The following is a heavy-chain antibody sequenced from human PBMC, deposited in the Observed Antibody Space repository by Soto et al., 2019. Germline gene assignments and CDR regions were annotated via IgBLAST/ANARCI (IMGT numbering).Heavy chain of an antibody. Sequence: PSETLSLTCTVSGGSISSGDYYWSWIRQPPGKGLEWIGYIYYSGSTYYNPSLKSRVTISVDTSKNQFSLKLSSVTAADTAVYYCAVEMATIGNWLDPWGQGTLVTVYS. D-gene: IGHD5-12*01. CDR1: GGSISSGDYY. J-gene: IGHJ5*02. CDR3: AVEMATIGNWLDP. CDR2: IYYSGST. V-gene: IGHV4-30-4*01.